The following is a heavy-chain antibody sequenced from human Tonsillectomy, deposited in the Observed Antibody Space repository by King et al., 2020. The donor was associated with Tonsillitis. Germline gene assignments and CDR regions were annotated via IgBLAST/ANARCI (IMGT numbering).Heavy chain of an antibody. D-gene: IGHD3-9*01. V-gene: IGHV4-59*01. CDR1: GGSISSYY. J-gene: IGHJ4*02. Sequence: QLQESGPGLVKPSETLSLTCTVSGGSISSYYWSWIRQPPGKRLEWIGYIYYSGSTQYNPSLKSRVTISLDTSKSQFSLKLSSVTAADTAMYYCASPFPVLKYWGQGTLVTVSS. CDR2: IYYSGST. CDR3: ASPFPVLKY.